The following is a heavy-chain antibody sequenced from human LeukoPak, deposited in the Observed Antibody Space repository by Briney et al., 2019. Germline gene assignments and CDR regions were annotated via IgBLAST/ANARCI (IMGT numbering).Heavy chain of an antibody. V-gene: IGHV1-18*01. D-gene: IGHD3-3*01. CDR3: ARATTGRTYDFWSGYIWWAEHWFYP. CDR2: ISAYNGNT. J-gene: IGHJ5*02. CDR1: GYTFTSYG. Sequence: ASVKVSCKASGYTFTSYGISWVRQAPGQGLEWMGWISAYNGNTNYAQKLQGRVTMTTDTSTSTAYMELRSLRSDDTAVYYCARATTGRTYDFWSGYIWWAEHWFYPWGQGTLVTVSS.